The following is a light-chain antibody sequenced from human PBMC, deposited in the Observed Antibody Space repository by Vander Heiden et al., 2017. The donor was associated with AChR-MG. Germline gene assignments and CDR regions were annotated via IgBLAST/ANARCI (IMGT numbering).Light chain of an antibody. J-gene: IGLJ2*01. CDR1: NSDVGGYNY. Sequence: QSALTQPASVSGSPGPSITISCTGSNSDVGGYNYVSWYQQHPGKVPKLMIYDVSNRPSGVSNRFSGSKSGNTASLTISGLQAEDEADYYCSSYTSTTCVVFGGGTKLTVL. CDR2: DVS. CDR3: SSYTSTTCVV. V-gene: IGLV2-14*03.